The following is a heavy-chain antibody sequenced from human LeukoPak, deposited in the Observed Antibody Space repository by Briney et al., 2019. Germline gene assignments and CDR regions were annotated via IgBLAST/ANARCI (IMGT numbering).Heavy chain of an antibody. V-gene: IGHV4-4*07. J-gene: IGHJ4*02. D-gene: IGHD4-17*01. CDR3: ARGTATVTDDY. CDR1: GGSISSHY. CDR2: IYTSGST. Sequence: SETLSLTCTVSGGSISSHYWSWIRQPAGKGLEWIGRIYTSGSTNYNPSLKSRVTMSVDTSKNQFSLKLSSVTAADTAVCYCARGTATVTDDYWGQGTLVTVSS.